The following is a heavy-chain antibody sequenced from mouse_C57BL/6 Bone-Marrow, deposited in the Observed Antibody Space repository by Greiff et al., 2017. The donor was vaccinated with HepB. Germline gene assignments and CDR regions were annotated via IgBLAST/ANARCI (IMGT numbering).Heavy chain of an antibody. CDR2: IYPRSGNT. CDR1: GYTFTSYG. J-gene: IGHJ4*01. V-gene: IGHV1-81*01. Sequence: QVQLQQSGAELARPGASVKLSCKASGYTFTSYGISWVKQRTGQGLEWIGEIYPRSGNTYYNEKFKGKATLTADKSSSTAYMELRSLTSEDSAVYFCARRDPPYYAMDYWGQGTSVTVSS. CDR3: ARRDPPYYAMDY.